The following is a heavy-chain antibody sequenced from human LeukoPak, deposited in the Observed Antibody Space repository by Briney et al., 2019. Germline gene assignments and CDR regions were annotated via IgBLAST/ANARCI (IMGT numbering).Heavy chain of an antibody. D-gene: IGHD6-19*01. V-gene: IGHV4-59*08. CDR2: IYYTGST. J-gene: IGHJ6*02. Sequence: SETLSLTCTASGGSLSTYYWSWIRQPPGKGLEWIGYIYYTGSTNYNPSLKSRVTISVDTSKNQFALKLSPVTAADTAVYYCARRPHTGYSGDWGPHDYYYGMNVWGQGTTVTVSS. CDR1: GGSLSTYY. CDR3: ARRPHTGYSGDWGPHDYYYGMNV.